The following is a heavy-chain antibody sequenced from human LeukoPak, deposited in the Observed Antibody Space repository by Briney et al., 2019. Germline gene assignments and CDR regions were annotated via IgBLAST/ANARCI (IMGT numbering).Heavy chain of an antibody. Sequence: ASVKVSCTASGYTFTGYYMHWVRQAPREGLEWMGCMNPNNGDTSYAQNFQGRVTMTRDTSISTAYMELTRLTSDDTAVYYCARGRCLSSCTVTDINLDDCWGQGTLVTVSS. CDR1: GYTFTGYY. D-gene: IGHD5-18*01. CDR2: MNPNNGDT. J-gene: IGHJ4*02. CDR3: ARGRCLSSCTVTDINLDDC. V-gene: IGHV1-2*02.